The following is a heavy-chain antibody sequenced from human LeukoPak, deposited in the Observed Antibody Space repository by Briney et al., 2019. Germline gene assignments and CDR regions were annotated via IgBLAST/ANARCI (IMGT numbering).Heavy chain of an antibody. Sequence: PSETLSLTCTVSGGSISNHYWSWIRQPPGKGLEWIGFIYHSENPTYNPSLKSRVTMFVDMSKNQFSLRLSSVTAADTAVYYCARHRAYSSSSPFDYWGQGTLVTVSS. CDR2: IYHSENP. CDR3: ARHRAYSSSSPFDY. D-gene: IGHD6-6*01. V-gene: IGHV4-59*08. J-gene: IGHJ4*02. CDR1: GGSISNHY.